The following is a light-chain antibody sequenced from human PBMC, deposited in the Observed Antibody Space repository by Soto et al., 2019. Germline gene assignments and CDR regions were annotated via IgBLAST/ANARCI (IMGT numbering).Light chain of an antibody. V-gene: IGKV3-15*01. CDR1: QSARSS. Sequence: EIVMTQSPATLSVSPGERATLSCRASQSARSSLAWYQQKPGQAPRLLIYGASTRATGIPARFSGSGYRTEFTLTISSLKPEDFATYYCQQLNSYPPSTFGQWTKGDIK. CDR2: GAS. J-gene: IGKJ1*01. CDR3: QQLNSYPPST.